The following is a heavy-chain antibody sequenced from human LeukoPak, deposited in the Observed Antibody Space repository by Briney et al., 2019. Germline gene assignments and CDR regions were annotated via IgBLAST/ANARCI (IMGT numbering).Heavy chain of an antibody. J-gene: IGHJ4*02. CDR2: IYYSGST. Sequence: PSETLSLTCIVSGGSISSYYWSWIRQPPGKGLEWIGYIYYSGSTNYNPSLQSRVTISVDTSQNQFSLKLSSVTAANTAVYDWARTYYYDSGGYYYDGYYFGGWGQGTLVTAYS. D-gene: IGHD3-22*01. CDR3: ARTYYYDSGGYYYDGYYFGG. V-gene: IGHV4-59*08. CDR1: GGSISSYY.